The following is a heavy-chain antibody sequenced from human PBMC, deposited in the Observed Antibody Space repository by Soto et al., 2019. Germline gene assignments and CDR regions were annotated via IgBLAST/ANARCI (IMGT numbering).Heavy chain of an antibody. D-gene: IGHD2-8*01. CDR3: ARGPPVVLMAYRDAFDI. CDR1: GYSFTSYW. Sequence: PGESLKISCKGSGYSFTSYWIGWVRQMPGKGLEWMGIIYPGDSDTRYSPSFQGQVTISADKSISTAYLQWSSLKASDTAMYYCARGPPVVLMAYRDAFDIWGQGTMVTVSS. V-gene: IGHV5-51*01. J-gene: IGHJ3*02. CDR2: IYPGDSDT.